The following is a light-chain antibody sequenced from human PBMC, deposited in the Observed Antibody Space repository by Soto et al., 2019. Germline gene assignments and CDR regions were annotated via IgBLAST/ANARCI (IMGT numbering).Light chain of an antibody. J-gene: IGKJ2*01. V-gene: IGKV3-15*01. Sequence: EIVMTQSPATLSVSPRERATLSCRASQSVSSNLAWYQQKPGQAPRLLIYGASTRATGIPARFSGSGSGTEFTIIISSLQSADFAVYYWQQYNNWPPYTFGQGTKLEIK. CDR1: QSVSSN. CDR2: GAS. CDR3: QQYNNWPPYT.